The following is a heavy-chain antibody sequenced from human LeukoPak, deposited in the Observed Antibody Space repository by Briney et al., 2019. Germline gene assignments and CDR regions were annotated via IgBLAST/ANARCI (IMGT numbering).Heavy chain of an antibody. CDR2: ISAYNGNT. CDR1: GYTLTSYG. D-gene: IGHD2-15*01. V-gene: IGHV1-18*01. J-gene: IGHJ4*02. Sequence: ASVKVSCKASGYTLTSYGISWVRQAPGQGLEWMGWISAYNGNTNYAQKLQGRVTMTTDTSTSTAYMELRSLRSDDTAVYYCARGLLIGDQRRYYFDYWGQGTLVTVSS. CDR3: ARGLLIGDQRRYYFDY.